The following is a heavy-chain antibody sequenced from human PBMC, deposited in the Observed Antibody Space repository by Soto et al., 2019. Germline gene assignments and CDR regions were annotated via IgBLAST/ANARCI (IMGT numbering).Heavy chain of an antibody. D-gene: IGHD3-10*01. J-gene: IGHJ3*02. CDR2: ISGSGGST. CDR3: AKDRLSKVRGVYDAFDI. Sequence: EVQLLESGGGLVQPGGSLRLSCAASGFTFSSYAMSWVRHAPGKGLEWVSAISGSGGSTYYADSVKGRFTISRDNSKNTLYLQMNSLRAEDTAVYYCAKDRLSKVRGVYDAFDIWGQGTMVTVSS. V-gene: IGHV3-23*01. CDR1: GFTFSSYA.